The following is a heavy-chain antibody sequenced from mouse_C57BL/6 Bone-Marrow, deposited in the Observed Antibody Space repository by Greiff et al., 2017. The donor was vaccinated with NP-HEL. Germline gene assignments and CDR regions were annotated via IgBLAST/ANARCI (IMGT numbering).Heavy chain of an antibody. D-gene: IGHD1-1*01. CDR3: ARSLSYYYGSSYVFAY. V-gene: IGHV1-72*01. J-gene: IGHJ3*01. CDR2: IDPNSGGT. CDR1: GYTFTSYW. Sequence: VQLQQPGAELVKPGASVKLSCKASGYTFTSYWMHWVKQRPGRGLEWIGRIDPNSGGTKYNEKFKSKGNMTGDKTSSTAYMQLSSLTSEDSAVYYCARSLSYYYGSSYVFAYWGQGTLVTVSA.